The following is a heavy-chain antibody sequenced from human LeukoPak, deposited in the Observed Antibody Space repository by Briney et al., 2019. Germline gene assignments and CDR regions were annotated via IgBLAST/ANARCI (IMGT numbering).Heavy chain of an antibody. CDR3: ASAAVAGSDAFDI. CDR1: GFTFSSYC. V-gene: IGHV3-33*01. CDR2: IWYAGSNK. Sequence: GRSLRLSCAAAGFTFSSYCMHWVRQAPGKGLGWVAVIWYAGSNKYYADSVKGRFTISRDNSKNTLYLQMNSLRAEDTAAYYCASAAVAGSDAFDIWGQGTMVTVSS. D-gene: IGHD6-19*01. J-gene: IGHJ3*02.